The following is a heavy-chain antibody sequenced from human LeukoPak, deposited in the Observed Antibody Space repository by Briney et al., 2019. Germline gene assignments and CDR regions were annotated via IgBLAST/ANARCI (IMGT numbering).Heavy chain of an antibody. J-gene: IGHJ4*02. CDR3: ARGGYTYDI. Sequence: GGTLRLSCAASGFTFSSYGMSWVRQAPGKGLEWVANIKQDGSEKNYVDSVKGRFTISRDNAKNSLYLQMNSLRGEDTAVYYCARGGYTYDIWGQGTLVTVSS. CDR1: GFTFSSYG. D-gene: IGHD5-18*01. CDR2: IKQDGSEK. V-gene: IGHV3-7*01.